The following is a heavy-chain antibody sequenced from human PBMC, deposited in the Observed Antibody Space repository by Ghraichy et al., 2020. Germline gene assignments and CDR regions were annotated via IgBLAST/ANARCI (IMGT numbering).Heavy chain of an antibody. D-gene: IGHD2-15*01. V-gene: IGHV3-21*04. CDR2: MSSSSSYI. Sequence: GGSLILSCAPSGFTFSTYSINWVRQAPGKGLEWVSFMSSSSSYIYYADSVKGRFTISRDNAKNSLYLQMNSLRAEDTAVYYCARGLTCSGSYCYRVTFDIWGQGTMVTVSS. CDR1: GFTFSTYS. J-gene: IGHJ3*02. CDR3: ARGLTCSGSYCYRVTFDI.